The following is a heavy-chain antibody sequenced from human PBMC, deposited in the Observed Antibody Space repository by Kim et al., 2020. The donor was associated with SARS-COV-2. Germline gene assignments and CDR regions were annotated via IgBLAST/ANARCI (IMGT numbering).Heavy chain of an antibody. CDR2: IRDDVTNK. V-gene: IGHV3-30-3*01. Sequence: GGSLRLSCAASGFTFRNYAMHWVRQAPGKGLEWVSAIRDDVTNKYYADSVKGRFTISRDNSKNTLYLHMNSLRADDTGLYYCATDLGQGLASRYIYGMGGFTHSRGNPQDAHYLQLNSLCKDDTVLSYCPTELGQWRPSLQCYCMDLW. CDR3: ATDLGQGLASRYIYGMGGFTHSRGNPQDAHYLQLNSLCKDDTVLSYCPTELGQWRPSLQCYCMDL. D-gene: IGHD6-19*01. J-gene: IGHJ6*01. CDR1: GFTFRNYA.